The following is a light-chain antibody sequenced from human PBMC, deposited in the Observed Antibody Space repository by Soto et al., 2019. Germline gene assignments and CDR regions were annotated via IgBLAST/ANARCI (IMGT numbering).Light chain of an antibody. CDR1: QSVSSN. V-gene: IGKV3D-15*02. J-gene: IGKJ5*01. CDR2: GAS. Sequence: EIVVMQSPATLSVSPGERATLSCRASQSVSSNLAWYQQKPGQAPRLLIYGASTRATGIPARFSGSGSGTEFTLTISRLEPEDFAVYYCQQYGSSPPITFGQGTRLEIK. CDR3: QQYGSSPPIT.